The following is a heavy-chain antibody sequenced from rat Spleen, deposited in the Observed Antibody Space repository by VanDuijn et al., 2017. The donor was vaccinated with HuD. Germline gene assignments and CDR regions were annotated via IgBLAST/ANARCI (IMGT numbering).Heavy chain of an antibody. CDR3: ARRHYGYTDYFDY. J-gene: IGHJ2*01. Sequence: EVQLVESGGGLVQPGRSLKLSCAASGFTFNNYGMAWVRQVPTKGLEWVATLSYDGFTTYYRDSVKGRFTISRDNAKSSLYLQMDSLRSEDTATYYCARRHYGYTDYFDYWGQGVMVTVSS. CDR2: LSYDGFTT. V-gene: IGHV5-29*01. D-gene: IGHD1-9*01. CDR1: GFTFNNYG.